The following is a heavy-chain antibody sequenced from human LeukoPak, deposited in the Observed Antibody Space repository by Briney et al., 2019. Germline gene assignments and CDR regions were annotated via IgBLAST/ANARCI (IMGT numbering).Heavy chain of an antibody. Sequence: PGGSLRLSCAASGFSFSSYGMYWVRQAPGKGLEWVAFIRYDGSNKYYADSVKGRFTISRDNSKNTLYLQMNSLRAEDTAVYYCAKVPYYYDSSGYSHPMYYFDYWGQGTLVTVSS. V-gene: IGHV3-30*02. CDR2: IRYDGSNK. CDR3: AKVPYYYDSSGYSHPMYYFDY. D-gene: IGHD3-22*01. J-gene: IGHJ4*02. CDR1: GFSFSSYG.